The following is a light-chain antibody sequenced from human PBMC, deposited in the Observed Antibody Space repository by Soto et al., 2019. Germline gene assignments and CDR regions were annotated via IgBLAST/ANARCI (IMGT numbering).Light chain of an antibody. V-gene: IGKV1-5*01. CDR1: QSISRW. J-gene: IGKJ1*01. CDR2: DAS. Sequence: DIQMTQSPSTLSASVGDRVTITCRASQSISRWLGWYQQKAGKAPRLLIYDASSLESGVPSRFSGSGSGTEFTLTISSLQPDDFATYYRQQYNTYSRTFGQGTKVDIK. CDR3: QQYNTYSRT.